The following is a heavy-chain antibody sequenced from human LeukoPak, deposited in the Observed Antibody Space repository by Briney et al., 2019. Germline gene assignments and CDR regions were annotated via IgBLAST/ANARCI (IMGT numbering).Heavy chain of an antibody. CDR2: ISSSSSYI. CDR1: GFPFSSFS. Sequence: GGSLRLSCAASGFPFSSFSMNWVRQAPGKGLEWVSSISSSSSYIYYADSVKGRFTISRDNAKNSLYLQMNSLRAEDTAVYYCARDRVGDFWSGYQYFDYWGQGTLVTVSS. J-gene: IGHJ4*02. CDR3: ARDRVGDFWSGYQYFDY. V-gene: IGHV3-21*01. D-gene: IGHD3-3*01.